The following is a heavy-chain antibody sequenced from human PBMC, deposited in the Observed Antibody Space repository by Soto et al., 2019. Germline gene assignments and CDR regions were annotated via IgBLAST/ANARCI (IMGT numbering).Heavy chain of an antibody. D-gene: IGHD3-16*01. J-gene: IGHJ4*02. CDR3: ARDPDYIWGSYFDY. Sequence: PSETLSLTCTVSGGSIRGYYWSWIRQTPGKGLEWIGQIYYTGSTNYNPSLKSRVTISVDTSKNQFSLKLSSVTAADTAVYYCARDPDYIWGSYFDYWGQGTLVTVSS. V-gene: IGHV4-59*12. CDR1: GGSIRGYY. CDR2: IYYTGST.